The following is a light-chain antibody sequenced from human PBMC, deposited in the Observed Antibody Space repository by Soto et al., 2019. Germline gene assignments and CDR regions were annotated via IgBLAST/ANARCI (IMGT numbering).Light chain of an antibody. CDR1: SSDIGAYDY. Sequence: QSVLTQPASLSGSPGQSITISCTGTSSDIGAYDYVSWFQQHPGKAPKLIIYDVTKRPSGVPDRFSGSSSGNTASLTISGLQAEDEADYFCCSYAGSYSYVFGTGTKVTVL. CDR3: CSYAGSYSYV. V-gene: IGLV2-11*01. J-gene: IGLJ1*01. CDR2: DVT.